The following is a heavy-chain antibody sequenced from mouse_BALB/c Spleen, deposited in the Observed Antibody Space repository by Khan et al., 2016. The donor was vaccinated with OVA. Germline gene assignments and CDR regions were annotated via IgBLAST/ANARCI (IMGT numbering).Heavy chain of an antibody. D-gene: IGHD2-1*01. CDR2: INTNVGST. CDR3: ARVGIICYCNYAYYFDY. Sequence: EVELVESGGGLVQPGGSLKISCAASGFTFSSYGMYWVRQTPDKRLELVATINTNVGSTYYPDSVKGRFTITRDNAKNTLYMQMSSLTSEDTAIDYCARVGIICYCNYAYYFDYWGQGTILTVSS. J-gene: IGHJ2*01. V-gene: IGHV5-6-3*01. CDR1: GFTFSSYG.